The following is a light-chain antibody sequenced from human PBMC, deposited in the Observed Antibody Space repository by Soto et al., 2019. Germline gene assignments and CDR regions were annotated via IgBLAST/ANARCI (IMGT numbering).Light chain of an antibody. CDR1: SNDVGGYNY. CDR2: DVS. Sequence: QSALTQPASVSGSPGQSITISCTGTSNDVGGYNYVSWYQQHPGKAPKLMIYDVSNRSSGVSNRFSGSKSANTASLTISGLQTEDESDYYCSSYTGSSTYVFGTGTKVTVL. CDR3: SSYTGSSTYV. J-gene: IGLJ1*01. V-gene: IGLV2-14*03.